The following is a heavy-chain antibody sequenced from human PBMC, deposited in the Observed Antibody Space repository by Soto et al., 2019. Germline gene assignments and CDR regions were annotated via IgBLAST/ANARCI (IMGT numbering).Heavy chain of an antibody. CDR3: ARDFGGDYVDY. V-gene: IGHV4-31*03. CDR2: IYYSGST. J-gene: IGHJ4*02. Sequence: SETLSLTCTVSGGSISSGGYYWSWIRQHPGKGLEWIGYIYYSGSTYYNPSLKSRVTISIDTSKNQFSLKLSSVTAADTAVYYCARDFGGDYVDYWGQGTLVTVSS. D-gene: IGHD3-16*01. CDR1: GGSISSGGYY.